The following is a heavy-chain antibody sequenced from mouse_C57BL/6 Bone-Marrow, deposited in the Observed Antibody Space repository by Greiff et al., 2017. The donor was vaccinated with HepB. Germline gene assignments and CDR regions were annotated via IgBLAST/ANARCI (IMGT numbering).Heavy chain of an antibody. D-gene: IGHD2-4*01. CDR1: GFTFSDYG. J-gene: IGHJ4*01. CDR2: ISSGSSTI. CDR3: ARGNYDYDEGPLGY. V-gene: IGHV5-17*01. Sequence: EVKVVESGGGLVKPGGSLKLSCAASGFTFSDYGMRWVRQAPEKGLEWVAYISSGSSTIYYADTVKGRFTISRDNAKNTLFLQMTSLRSEDTAMYYCARGNYDYDEGPLGYWGQGTSVTVSS.